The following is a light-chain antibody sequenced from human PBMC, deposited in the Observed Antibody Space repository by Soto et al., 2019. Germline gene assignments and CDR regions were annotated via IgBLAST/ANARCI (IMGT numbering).Light chain of an antibody. Sequence: QSVLTQPPSVSAAPGQRVTISCNGSNSNIGAHYEVHWYQQFPGTAPKLLISNNTNRPSGVPDRFSGSRSGTSASLAITGLQSEDEADYYCQSFDTGLTGPILGKGTKLTVL. CDR3: QSFDTGLTGPI. CDR2: NNT. V-gene: IGLV1-40*01. J-gene: IGLJ2*01. CDR1: NSNIGAHYE.